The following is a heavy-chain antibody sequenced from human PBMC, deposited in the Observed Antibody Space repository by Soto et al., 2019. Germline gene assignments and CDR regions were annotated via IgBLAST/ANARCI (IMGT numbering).Heavy chain of an antibody. CDR2: IYWDDDK. D-gene: IGHD3-3*01. CDR3: AQIITVFGVVPPFDY. J-gene: IGHJ4*02. V-gene: IGHV2-5*02. Sequence: QITLKESGPTLVKPTQTLTLTCTFSGFSLRTSGLGVGWIRQPPGKALEWLALIYWDDDKRYSPSLKSRLTISKVTSKNQVVLTMTNMDPVDTAAYYGAQIITVFGVVPPFDYWGPGTLVTVSS. CDR1: GFSLRTSGLG.